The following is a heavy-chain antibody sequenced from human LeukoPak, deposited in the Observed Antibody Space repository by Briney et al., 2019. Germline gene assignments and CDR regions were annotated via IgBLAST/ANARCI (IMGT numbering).Heavy chain of an antibody. V-gene: IGHV1-24*01. Sequence: GASVKVSCKVSGYTLTELSMHWVRQAPGKGLEWMGGFDPEDGETIYAQKFQGRVTMTEDTSTDTAYMELSSLRSEDTAVYYRATDLPYYYDSSDSPTGWGQGTMVTVSS. CDR3: ATDLPYYYDSSDSPTG. J-gene: IGHJ3*01. CDR1: GYTLTELS. CDR2: FDPEDGET. D-gene: IGHD3-22*01.